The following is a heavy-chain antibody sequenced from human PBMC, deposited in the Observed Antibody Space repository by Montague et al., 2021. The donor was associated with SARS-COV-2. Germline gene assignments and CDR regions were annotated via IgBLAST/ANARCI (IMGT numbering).Heavy chain of an antibody. V-gene: IGHV4-4*02. CDR2: VYHSGST. CDR3: ATRYYSDTRASNGVY. J-gene: IGHJ4*02. CDR1: VGSISSSNW. Sequence: SETLSLTCAVSVGSISSSNWWSWVRQPPGKGLEWIGEVYHSGSTNYNPSFKSRVTISADKSTNPFSLRLTSVTAADTAVFYCATRYYSDTRASNGVYWGQGALVTVSP. D-gene: IGHD2-8*01.